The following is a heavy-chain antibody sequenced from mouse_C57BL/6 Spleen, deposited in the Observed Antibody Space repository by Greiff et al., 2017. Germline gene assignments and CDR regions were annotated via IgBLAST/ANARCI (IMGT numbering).Heavy chain of an antibody. J-gene: IGHJ3*01. CDR3: ARHGEVYYGNYFAWFAY. Sequence: EVMLVESGGDLVKPGGSLKLSCAASGFTFSSYGMSWVRQTPDKRLEWVATISSGGSYTYYPDSVKGRFTISRDNAKNTLYLQMSSLKSEDTAMYYCARHGEVYYGNYFAWFAYWGQGTLVTVSA. V-gene: IGHV5-6*01. D-gene: IGHD2-1*01. CDR1: GFTFSSYG. CDR2: ISSGGSYT.